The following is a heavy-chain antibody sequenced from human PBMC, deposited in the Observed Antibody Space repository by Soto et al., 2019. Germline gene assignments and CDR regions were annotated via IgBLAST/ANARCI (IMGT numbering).Heavy chain of an antibody. CDR2: IWSDGSDR. J-gene: IGHJ5*02. D-gene: IGHD2-8*02. CDR1: GFTFNTFA. V-gene: IGHV3-33*01. Sequence: PGGSMRLSCATSGFTFNTFALHWVRQAPGKGLEWVAIIWSDGSDRQHADSVKGRFTISRDNSKNMLSLQMNGLRAEDTAIYYCVRGSYESDGVRYNLGVFGPWGQGT. CDR3: VRGSYESDGVRYNLGVFGP.